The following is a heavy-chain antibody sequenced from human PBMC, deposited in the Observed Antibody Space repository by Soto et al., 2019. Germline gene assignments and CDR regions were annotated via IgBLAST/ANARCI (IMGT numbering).Heavy chain of an antibody. J-gene: IGHJ4*02. CDR2: ISYDGSNK. CDR3: ARDYYDSSGYYYGGGFFDY. Sequence: QVQLVESGGGVVQPGRSLRLSCAASGFTFSSYAMHWVRQAPGKGLEWVAVISYDGSNKYYADSVKGRFTISRDNSKNTLYLQMNSLRAEDTAVYYCARDYYDSSGYYYGGGFFDYWGQGTLVTVSS. D-gene: IGHD3-22*01. V-gene: IGHV3-30-3*01. CDR1: GFTFSSYA.